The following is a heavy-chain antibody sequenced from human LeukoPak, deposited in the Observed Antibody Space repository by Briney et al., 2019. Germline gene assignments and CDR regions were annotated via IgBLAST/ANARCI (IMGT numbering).Heavy chain of an antibody. CDR3: ARGPTHGDYVNY. CDR1: RFTFDYYW. Sequence: GGSLRLSCAASRFTFDYYWMTWVRQAPGKGLVWVSRINSDGSSTSYADSVKGRFTISRDNAKNTLYLQMNSLRAEDTAVYYCARGPTHGDYVNYWGQGTLVTVSS. J-gene: IGHJ4*02. V-gene: IGHV3-74*01. D-gene: IGHD4-17*01. CDR2: INSDGSST.